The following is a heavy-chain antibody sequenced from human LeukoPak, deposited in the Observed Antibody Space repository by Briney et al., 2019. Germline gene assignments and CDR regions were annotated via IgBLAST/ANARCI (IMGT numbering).Heavy chain of an antibody. V-gene: IGHV1-18*01. D-gene: IGHD3-22*01. J-gene: IGHJ3*02. CDR3: ARVLVVSSDAFDI. CDR1: GYTFTSYA. CDR2: ISTYTGNT. Sequence: ASVKVSCKTSGYTFTSYAISRVRQAPGQGLECMGWISTYTGNTDYAQKLQGRVTMTTDTSTSTAYMELRSLSSDDTAVYYCARVLVVSSDAFDIWGQGTMVTASS.